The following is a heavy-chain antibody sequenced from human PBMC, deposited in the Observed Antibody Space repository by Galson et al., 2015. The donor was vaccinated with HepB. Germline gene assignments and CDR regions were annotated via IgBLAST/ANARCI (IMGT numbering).Heavy chain of an antibody. V-gene: IGHV1-2*06. D-gene: IGHD1-26*01. Sequence: SVKVSCKASGYTFTGYYMHWVRQAPGQGLEWMGRINPNSGGTNYAQKFQGRVTMTRDTSISIAYMELSRLRSDDTAVYYCARRIVGVRGGYGGNFDYWGQGTLVTVSS. CDR2: INPNSGGT. J-gene: IGHJ4*02. CDR3: ARRIVGVRGGYGGNFDY. CDR1: GYTFTGYY.